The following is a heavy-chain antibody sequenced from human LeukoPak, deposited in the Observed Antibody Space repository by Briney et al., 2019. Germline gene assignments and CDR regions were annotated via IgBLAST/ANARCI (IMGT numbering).Heavy chain of an antibody. CDR3: ARVMSTSGTYYENWFDP. V-gene: IGHV1-18*01. Sequence: VASVKVSCKASGYTFTIYGISWVRQAPGQGLEWMGWISTYNGNTNYAQNLQGRVTMTTDTSTSTVYMELRSLRSDDTAVYYCARVMSTSGTYYENWFDPWGQGTLVTVSS. D-gene: IGHD3-10*01. J-gene: IGHJ5*02. CDR1: GYTFTIYG. CDR2: ISTYNGNT.